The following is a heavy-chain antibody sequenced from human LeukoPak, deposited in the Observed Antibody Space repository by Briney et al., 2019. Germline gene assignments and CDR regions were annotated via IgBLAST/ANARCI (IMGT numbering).Heavy chain of an antibody. J-gene: IGHJ6*02. Sequence: GGSLRLSCAASGFTFSSYWMSWVRQAPGKGLEWVANMKQDRSEKYYVDSVKGRFTISRDNAKNSLYLQMNSLRAEDTAVYYCAGDRSNFYGSGSYYYYYGMDVWGQGTTVTVSS. CDR3: AGDRSNFYGSGSYYYYYGMDV. D-gene: IGHD3-10*01. CDR2: MKQDRSEK. V-gene: IGHV3-7*01. CDR1: GFTFSSYW.